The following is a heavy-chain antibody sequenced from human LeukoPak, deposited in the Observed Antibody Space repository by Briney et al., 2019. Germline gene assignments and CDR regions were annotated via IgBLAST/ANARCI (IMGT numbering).Heavy chain of an antibody. V-gene: IGHV3-21*01. CDR2: ISSSSSYI. CDR1: GFTFSSYS. J-gene: IGHJ3*02. Sequence: GGSLKLSCEASGFTFSSYSMNWVRQAPGKGLEWVSSISSSSSYIYYADSVKGRFTISRDNAKNSLYLQMNSLRAEDTAVYYCARGRGDYYGSGADDAFDIWGQGTMVTVFS. D-gene: IGHD3-10*01. CDR3: ARGRGDYYGSGADDAFDI.